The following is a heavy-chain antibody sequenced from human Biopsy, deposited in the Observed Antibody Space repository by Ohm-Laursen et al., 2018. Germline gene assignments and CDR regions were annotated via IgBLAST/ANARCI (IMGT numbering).Heavy chain of an antibody. J-gene: IGHJ6*02. CDR1: GGSFSGYY. Sequence: GTLSLTWAAFGGSFSGYYWSWIRQPPGKGLEWIGEINHSGSTNNNPSLKSRVTISVDTSKNQFSLRLNSVTAADTAVYYCARATNSTGWPYYYFYGMDVWGQGTTVTVSS. CDR2: INHSGST. D-gene: IGHD2/OR15-2a*01. CDR3: ARATNSTGWPYYYFYGMDV. V-gene: IGHV4-34*01.